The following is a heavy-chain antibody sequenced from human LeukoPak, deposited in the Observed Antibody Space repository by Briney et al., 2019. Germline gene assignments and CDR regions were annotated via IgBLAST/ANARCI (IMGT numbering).Heavy chain of an antibody. CDR1: GGTFSSYA. Sequence: ASVKVSCKASGGTFSSYAISWVRQAPGQGLEWMGRIIPILGIANYAQKFQGRVTITADKSTSTAYMELSSLRSEDTAVYYCARSRGYSGYDSDYWGQGTLVTVSS. J-gene: IGHJ4*02. CDR3: ARSRGYSGYDSDY. CDR2: IIPILGIA. D-gene: IGHD5-12*01. V-gene: IGHV1-69*04.